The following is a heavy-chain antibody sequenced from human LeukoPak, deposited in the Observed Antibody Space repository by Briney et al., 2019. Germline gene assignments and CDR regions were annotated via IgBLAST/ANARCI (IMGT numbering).Heavy chain of an antibody. D-gene: IGHD6-19*01. Sequence: SETLSLTRTVSGGSISSYYWSWIRQPPGKGLEWIGYIYYSGSTNYNPSLKSRVTISVDTSKNQFSLKLSSVTAADTAVYYCASLGSGWFLGSSFDYWGQGTLVTVSS. CDR3: ASLGSGWFLGSSFDY. V-gene: IGHV4-59*01. CDR1: GGSISSYY. CDR2: IYYSGST. J-gene: IGHJ4*02.